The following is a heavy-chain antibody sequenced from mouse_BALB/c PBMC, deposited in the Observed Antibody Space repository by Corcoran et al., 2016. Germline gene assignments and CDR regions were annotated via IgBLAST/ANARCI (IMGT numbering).Heavy chain of an antibody. CDR3: ARFSYAGSRAWCLDV. V-gene: IGHV9-3-1*01. CDR2: INTHTGEP. CDR1: GYTFTHYG. Sequence: QIKLVQSGPELKKPGETVKISSKASGYTFTHYGMNWVEQAPGKGLKWRGGINTHTGEPTYADDFKGRFAFSLETSAITAYLKINNLKNEDTATYFCARFSYAGSRAWCLDVWGAGTTVTVSS. J-gene: IGHJ1*01. D-gene: IGHD1-1*01.